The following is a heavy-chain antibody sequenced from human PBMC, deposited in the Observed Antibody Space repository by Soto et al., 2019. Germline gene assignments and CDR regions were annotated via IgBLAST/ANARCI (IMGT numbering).Heavy chain of an antibody. V-gene: IGHV4-30-2*01. CDR2: IYHSGST. J-gene: IGHJ4*02. CDR1: GGSISSGGYS. CDR3: ARDGGDYHYFDY. D-gene: IGHD4-17*01. Sequence: SETLSLTCAVSGGSISSGGYSWSWIRQPPGKGLEWIGYIYHSGSTYYNPSLKSRVTISVDRSKNQFSLKLSSVTAPDTAVYYCARDGGDYHYFDYWGQGTLVTVSS.